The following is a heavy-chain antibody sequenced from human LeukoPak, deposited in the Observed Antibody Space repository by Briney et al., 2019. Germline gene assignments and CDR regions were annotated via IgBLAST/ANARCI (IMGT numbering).Heavy chain of an antibody. CDR3: AKEGAYPIVTYDS. CDR2: IKQDGNEK. J-gene: IGHJ5*01. Sequence: GGSLRLSCAASGFTFSRYWMNWVRQAPGKGLEWVANIKQDGNEKYYVDSVKGRFSISRDNAKNSLYLQMESLRAEDTAVYYCAKEGAYPIVTYDSWGQGALVTVSS. D-gene: IGHD4-11*01. CDR1: GFTFSRYW. V-gene: IGHV3-7*01.